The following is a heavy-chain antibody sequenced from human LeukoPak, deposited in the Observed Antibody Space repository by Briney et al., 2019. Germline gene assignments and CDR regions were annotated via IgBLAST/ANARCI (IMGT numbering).Heavy chain of an antibody. Sequence: PEGSLRLSCAASGFIFSSFGMHWVRQAPGKGLEWVAFIQDDESNKFYADSVKGRFTISRDNSKNTLFLQMNSLRPEDTALYYCAKQMVERPHYYYMDVWGKGTTVTVSS. J-gene: IGHJ6*03. CDR1: GFIFSSFG. CDR2: IQDDESNK. D-gene: IGHD2-15*01. CDR3: AKQMVERPHYYYMDV. V-gene: IGHV3-30*02.